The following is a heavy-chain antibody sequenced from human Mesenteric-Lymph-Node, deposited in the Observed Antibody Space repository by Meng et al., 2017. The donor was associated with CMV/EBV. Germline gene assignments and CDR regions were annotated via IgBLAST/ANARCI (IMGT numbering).Heavy chain of an antibody. D-gene: IGHD3-10*01. J-gene: IGHJ4*02. CDR1: GYTLIGLS. V-gene: IGHV1-24*01. CDR3: ATDVVRGVKSLDY. CDR2: YDLEVGET. Sequence: KVSGYTLIGLSMNWVRQTPEKGLEWMGGYDLEVGETVYAQKFQGRVTMTEDTVTDTAYMELSSLTYEDTAVYYCATDVVRGVKSLDYWGQGTLVTVSS.